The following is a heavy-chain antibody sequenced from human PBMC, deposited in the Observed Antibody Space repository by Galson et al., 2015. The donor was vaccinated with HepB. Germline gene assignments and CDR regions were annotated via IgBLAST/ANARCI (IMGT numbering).Heavy chain of an antibody. V-gene: IGHV3-15*01. CDR1: GVTFSNAW. CDR3: TTDLVGPGIAARRLYYYYGMDV. Sequence: ALRLSCAASGVTFSNAWMGWVRQAPGKGLEWVGRIKSKTDGGTTDYAAPVKGRFTISRDDSKNTLYLQMNSLKTEDTAVYYCTTDLVGPGIAARRLYYYYGMDVWGQGTTVTVSS. D-gene: IGHD6-6*01. J-gene: IGHJ6*02. CDR2: IKSKTDGGTT.